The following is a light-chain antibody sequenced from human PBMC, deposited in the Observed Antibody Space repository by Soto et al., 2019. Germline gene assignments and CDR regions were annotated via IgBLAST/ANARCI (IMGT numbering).Light chain of an antibody. CDR2: EVN. CDR1: NGDVGSYDL. J-gene: IGLJ2*01. CDR3: CSYAGSNSLI. Sequence: QSVLTQPASVSGSPGQSITISCTGTNGDVGSYDLVSWYQRYPGEAPKLIIYEVNKRPSGISNRFSGSKSGNTASLTISGLQAKDEAEYDCCSYAGSNSLIFGGGTKLTVL. V-gene: IGLV2-23*02.